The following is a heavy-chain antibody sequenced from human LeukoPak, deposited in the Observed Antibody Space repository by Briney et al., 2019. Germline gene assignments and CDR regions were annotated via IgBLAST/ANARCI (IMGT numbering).Heavy chain of an antibody. V-gene: IGHV1-2*02. CDR2: INPNGGGT. D-gene: IGHD4-17*01. Sequence: ASVKVSCKASGYTFTGYYMHWVRQAPGQGLEWMGWINPNGGGTNYAQKFQGRVTMTRDTSISTAYMELSRLRSDDTAVYYCARASEGYGDFDYWGQGTLVTVSS. CDR1: GYTFTGYY. CDR3: ARASEGYGDFDY. J-gene: IGHJ4*02.